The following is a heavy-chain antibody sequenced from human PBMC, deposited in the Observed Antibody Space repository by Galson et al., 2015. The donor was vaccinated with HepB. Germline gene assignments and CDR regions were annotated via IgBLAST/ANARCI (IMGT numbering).Heavy chain of an antibody. J-gene: IGHJ4*02. CDR3: ARGTNSGWYGEY. D-gene: IGHD6-19*01. V-gene: IGHV3-53*01. CDR2: IYVAGST. CDR1: GFAFSNAW. Sequence: SLRLSCAASGFAFSNAWMSWVRQALGEGLEWVSVIYVAGSTYYADSVKDRFTISRDNSRNTLYLQMNSLRAEDTAVYYCARGTNSGWYGEYWGQGTLVTVSS.